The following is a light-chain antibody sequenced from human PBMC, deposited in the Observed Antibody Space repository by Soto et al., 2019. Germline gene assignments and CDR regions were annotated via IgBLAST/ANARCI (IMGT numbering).Light chain of an antibody. Sequence: DLQMTQSPSTLSASIGDRVTITCRASQSISYFLAWYQQKPGKAPNLLIYDASSLESGAPSRFSGSGSGTQFTLTIYSLQPDDFATYYCQHYASSSPWTFGQGTKV. CDR2: DAS. J-gene: IGKJ1*01. V-gene: IGKV1-5*01. CDR3: QHYASSSPWT. CDR1: QSISYF.